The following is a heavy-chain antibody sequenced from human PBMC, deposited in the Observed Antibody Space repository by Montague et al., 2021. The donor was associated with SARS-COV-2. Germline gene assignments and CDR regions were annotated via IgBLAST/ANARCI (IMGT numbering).Heavy chain of an antibody. V-gene: IGHV4-59*01. CDR3: VRDHPYGGHRGGLDV. J-gene: IGHJ3*01. CDR2: IYDGGAA. CDR1: GGSITSYY. Sequence: SETLSLTCTVSGGSITSYYWSWLRRSPGKGLEWIAYIYDGGAANXNPSLVSRVTISTDTSKNQLSLKVNSVTAADTAVYYCVRDHPYGGHRGGLDVWGQGTVVTVSS. D-gene: IGHD4-23*01.